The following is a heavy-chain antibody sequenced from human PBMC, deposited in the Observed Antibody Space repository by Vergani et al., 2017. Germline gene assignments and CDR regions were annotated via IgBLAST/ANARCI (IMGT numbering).Heavy chain of an antibody. CDR2: IGTAGDT. Sequence: EVQLVESGGGLVQPGGSLRLSCAASGFTFSSYDMHWVRQATGKGLEWVSAIGTAGDTYYPGSVKGRFTISRENAKNSLYLQMNSLRAGDTAVYYCARGGLRYFDWLFPVTPDYWGQGTLVTVSS. J-gene: IGHJ4*02. CDR3: ARGGLRYFDWLFPVTPDY. D-gene: IGHD3-9*01. CDR1: GFTFSSYD. V-gene: IGHV3-13*01.